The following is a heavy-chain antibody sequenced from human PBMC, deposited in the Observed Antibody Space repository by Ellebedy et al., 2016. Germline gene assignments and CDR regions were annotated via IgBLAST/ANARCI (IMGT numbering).Heavy chain of an antibody. CDR2: IKEDGSEN. CDR3: ASDGIDY. CDR1: GFTFADYW. V-gene: IGHV3-7*01. J-gene: IGHJ4*02. Sequence: GGSLRLSCVASGFTFADYWLSWVRQAPGKELEWVADIKEDGSENSYVDSVKGRFTIYIDNAKNSLYLQMNSLRAEDTAVYYCASDGIDYWGQGTLVTVSS. D-gene: IGHD1-26*01.